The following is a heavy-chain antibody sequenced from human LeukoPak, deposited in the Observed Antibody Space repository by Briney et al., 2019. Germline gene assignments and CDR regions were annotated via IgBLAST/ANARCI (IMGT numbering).Heavy chain of an antibody. Sequence: PGGSLRFSCAASGFTFSSYAMSWVRQAPVKGLEWVSAISGSGGSTYYADSVKGRFTISRDNSKNTLYLQMNSLRAEDTAVYYCAKGGSYCGGDCYSDYWGQGTLVTVSS. CDR3: AKGGSYCGGDCYSDY. D-gene: IGHD2-21*02. V-gene: IGHV3-23*01. CDR2: ISGSGGST. J-gene: IGHJ4*02. CDR1: GFTFSSYA.